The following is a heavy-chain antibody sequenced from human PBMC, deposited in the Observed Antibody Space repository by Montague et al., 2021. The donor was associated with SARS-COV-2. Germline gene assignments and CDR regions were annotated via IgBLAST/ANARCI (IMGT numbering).Heavy chain of an antibody. CDR1: GGSFSTYY. D-gene: IGHD3-9*01. Sequence: TLSLTCAVSGGSFSTYYWSWIRQPPGKGLEWLALIYYNGDTYXSPSLKTRLTISMDTSKNQLFLTLTNVDPVDTATYYCARPRDYGSLTGSYYGFDSWGQGTLVTVSS. J-gene: IGHJ4*02. V-gene: IGHV2-70*01. CDR2: IYYNGDT. CDR3: ARPRDYGSLTGSYYGFDS.